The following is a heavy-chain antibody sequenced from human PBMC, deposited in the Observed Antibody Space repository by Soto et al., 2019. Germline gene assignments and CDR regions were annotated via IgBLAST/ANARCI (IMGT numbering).Heavy chain of an antibody. CDR3: TRAQIWYFDL. Sequence: GGSLRLSCAASGFTFSGSAMHWVRQASGKGLEWVGRIRSKANSYATAYAASVKGRFTISRDDSKNTAYLQMNSLKTEDTAVYYCTRAQIWYFDLWGRGTLVTVSS. J-gene: IGHJ2*01. CDR1: GFTFSGSA. CDR2: IRSKANSYAT. V-gene: IGHV3-73*01.